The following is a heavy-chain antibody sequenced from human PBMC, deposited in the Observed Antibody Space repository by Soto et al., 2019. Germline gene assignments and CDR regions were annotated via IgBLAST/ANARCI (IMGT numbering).Heavy chain of an antibody. D-gene: IGHD2-15*01. V-gene: IGHV3-7*01. CDR2: IRRDGGDE. J-gene: IGHJ5*02. CDR1: GFTFSDFW. Sequence: EAQLVESGGGLVQPGGSLRLSCVGSGFTFSDFWMSWVRQAPGKGLQWVASIRRDGGDEYYMASVKGRFTISKDNARNSLHLQMNSLRLEDTAMYYCTRDSLGSEEQVDWFDPWGQGPPVPVSS. CDR3: TRDSLGSEEQVDWFDP.